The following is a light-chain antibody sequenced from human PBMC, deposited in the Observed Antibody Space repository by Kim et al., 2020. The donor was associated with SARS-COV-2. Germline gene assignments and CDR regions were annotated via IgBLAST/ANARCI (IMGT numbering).Light chain of an antibody. CDR3: QQYYSFPLT. CDR1: QSVLYSSNNKNY. V-gene: IGKV4-1*01. Sequence: DIVMTQSPDSLAVSLGERATINCKSSQSVLYSSNNKNYLAWYQQKPGQPPKMFINWASTRESGVPDRFSGSGSGTDFTLTISSLQAEDVAVYYCQQYYSFPLTFGGGTKVDIK. J-gene: IGKJ4*01. CDR2: WAS.